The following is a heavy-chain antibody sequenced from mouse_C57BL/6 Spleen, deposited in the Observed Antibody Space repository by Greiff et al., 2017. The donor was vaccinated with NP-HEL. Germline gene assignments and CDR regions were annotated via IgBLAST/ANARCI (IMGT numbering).Heavy chain of an antibody. Sequence: EVQLQQSGAELVRPGASVKLSCTASGFNIKDDYMHWVKQRPEQGLEWIGWIDPENGDTEYASKFQGKATITADTSSNTAYLQLSSLTSEDTAVYYCTRYYSNYNFDYWGQGTTLTVSS. CDR3: TRYYSNYNFDY. J-gene: IGHJ2*01. CDR1: GFNIKDDY. V-gene: IGHV14-4*01. CDR2: IDPENGDT. D-gene: IGHD2-5*01.